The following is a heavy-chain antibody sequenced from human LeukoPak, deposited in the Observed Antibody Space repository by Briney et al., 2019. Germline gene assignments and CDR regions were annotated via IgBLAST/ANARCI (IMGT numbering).Heavy chain of an antibody. V-gene: IGHV3-30*02. CDR2: IRYDGSNK. D-gene: IGHD2-2*01. CDR1: GFTFSSYG. J-gene: IGHJ4*02. Sequence: GGSLRLSCAASGFTFSSYGMHWVRQAPGKGLEWVAFIRYDGSNKYYADSVKGRFTISRDNAKNSLYLQMNSLRAEDTAVYYCARGGYQLLSYWGQGTLVTVSS. CDR3: ARGGYQLLSY.